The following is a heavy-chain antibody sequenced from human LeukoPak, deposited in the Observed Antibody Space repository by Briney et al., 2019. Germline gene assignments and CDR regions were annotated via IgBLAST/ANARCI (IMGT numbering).Heavy chain of an antibody. Sequence: PETLSLTCTVSGGSISSYYWSWIRQPPGKGLEWIGYISYSGSTDSNPSLKSRVTFSVDTSKNQISLRLSSVTAADTAVYYCARTYCRGGSGHFDYWGQGTLVTVSS. J-gene: IGHJ4*02. D-gene: IGHD2-15*01. CDR2: ISYSGST. V-gene: IGHV4-59*08. CDR3: ARTYCRGGSGHFDY. CDR1: GGSISSYY.